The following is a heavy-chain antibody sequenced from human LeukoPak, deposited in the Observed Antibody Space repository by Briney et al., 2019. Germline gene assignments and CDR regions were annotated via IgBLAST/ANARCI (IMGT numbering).Heavy chain of an antibody. D-gene: IGHD2-15*01. V-gene: IGHV4-38-2*02. CDR3: ARRRSGGSCSY. CDR1: GYSISSGYY. CDR2: IYHSGST. J-gene: IGHJ4*02. Sequence: SETLSLTCTVSGYSISSGYYWGWIRQPPGKGLEWIGSIYHSGSTYYNPSLKSRVTISVDTSKNQFSLKLSSVTAADTAVYYCARRRSGGSCSYWGQGTLVTVSS.